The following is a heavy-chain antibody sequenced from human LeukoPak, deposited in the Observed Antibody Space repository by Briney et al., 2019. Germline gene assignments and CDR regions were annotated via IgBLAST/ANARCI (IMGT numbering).Heavy chain of an antibody. J-gene: IGHJ6*03. D-gene: IGHD5-18*01. Sequence: GASVKVSCKASGYTFTNSYIHWVRQAPGQVLEWMGLINPDGGNTNYAQNFQGRVTMTTDTSTSTAYMELRSLRSDDTAVYYCARDTALRGYSYGYGAYYYYMDVWGKGTTVTVSS. CDR1: GYTFTNSY. CDR2: INPDGGNT. V-gene: IGHV1-46*01. CDR3: ARDTALRGYSYGYGAYYYYMDV.